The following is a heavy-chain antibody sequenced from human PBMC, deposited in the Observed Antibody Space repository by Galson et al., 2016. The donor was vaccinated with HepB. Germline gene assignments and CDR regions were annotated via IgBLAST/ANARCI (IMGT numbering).Heavy chain of an antibody. J-gene: IGHJ6*02. D-gene: IGHD6-25*01. CDR3: ASLKRYYYGMDV. Sequence: SLRLSCAASGFTFSDYYMSWIRQAPGKGLEWVSYISSSGSTIYYADSVKGRFTISRDNAKNSLYLQMNSLRAEDTAVYYCASLKRYYYGMDVWGQGTTVTVSS. V-gene: IGHV3-11*01. CDR1: GFTFSDYY. CDR2: ISSSGSTI.